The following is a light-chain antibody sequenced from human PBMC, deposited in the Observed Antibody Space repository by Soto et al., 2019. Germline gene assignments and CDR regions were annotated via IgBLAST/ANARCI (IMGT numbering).Light chain of an antibody. CDR1: SSVVGSYNL. CDR2: EVS. V-gene: IGLV2-23*02. Sequence: QSVLTQPASVFGSPGQSITISCTGTSSVVGSYNLVSWYQQHAGKAPKLMIYEVSERPSGVSNRFSGSKSGNTASLTISGLQAEDEADYYCCSYAGSSTYVFGTGTKVTVL. J-gene: IGLJ1*01. CDR3: CSYAGSSTYV.